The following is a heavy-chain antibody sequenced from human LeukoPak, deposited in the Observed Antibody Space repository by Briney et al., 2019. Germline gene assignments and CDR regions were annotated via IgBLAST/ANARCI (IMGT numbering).Heavy chain of an antibody. D-gene: IGHD6-19*01. V-gene: IGHV3-7*01. Sequence: LSGGSLRLSCAASGFTFSTYWMSWVRQAPGKGLEWVANMKEDGSEKYYVDSVKGRFTISRDNAKNSLYLQMNSLRAEDTAVYYCARDDGLPYSSGWYGIRSYYYYMDVWGKGTTVTVSS. CDR1: GFTFSTYW. J-gene: IGHJ6*03. CDR3: ARDDGLPYSSGWYGIRSYYYYMDV. CDR2: MKEDGSEK.